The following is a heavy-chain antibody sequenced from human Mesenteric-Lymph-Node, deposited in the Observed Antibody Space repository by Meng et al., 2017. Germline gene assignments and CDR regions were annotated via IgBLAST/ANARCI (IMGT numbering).Heavy chain of an antibody. CDR2: VTPAVGGP. Sequence: SVKVSCKASGGPISGYAINWVRQAPGQGLEWVGRVTPAVGGPNYAHKFQGRVTISTAHMELSSLRSEDTAVYYCARAAVYYGSGIYYYYYGMDVWGQGTMVTVSS. D-gene: IGHD3-10*01. J-gene: IGHJ6*02. CDR1: GGPISGYA. V-gene: IGHV1-69*04. CDR3: ARAAVYYGSGIYYYYYGMDV.